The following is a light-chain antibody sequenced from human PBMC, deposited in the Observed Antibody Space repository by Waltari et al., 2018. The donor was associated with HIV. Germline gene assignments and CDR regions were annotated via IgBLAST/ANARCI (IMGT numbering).Light chain of an antibody. J-gene: IGLJ1*01. CDR3: AAWDDSLSGLYV. Sequence: QSVLTQPPSASGTPGQRVTISCSGSSSNIGSNYVCLYQQLPGTAPKLLIYRNNERPSGVPDRFSGSKSGTSASLAISGLRSEDEADYYCAAWDDSLSGLYVFGTGTKVTVL. V-gene: IGLV1-47*01. CDR1: SSNIGSNY. CDR2: RNN.